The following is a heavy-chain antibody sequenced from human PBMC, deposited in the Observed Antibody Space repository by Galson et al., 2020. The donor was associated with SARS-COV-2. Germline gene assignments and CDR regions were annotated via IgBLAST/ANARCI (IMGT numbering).Heavy chain of an antibody. V-gene: IGHV3-7*05. J-gene: IGHJ4*02. CDR3: GTAGDY. D-gene: IGHD3-10*01. Sequence: TGGSLRLSCRAYGLTFNIYCMSWVRQSPGKGLEWVANIDDAGTRTYYVDSVRGRFTISRDNAKNSLYLEMNNLRVDDSAVYYCGTAGDYWGQGTLVTVSS. CDR1: GLTFNIYC. CDR2: IDDAGTRT.